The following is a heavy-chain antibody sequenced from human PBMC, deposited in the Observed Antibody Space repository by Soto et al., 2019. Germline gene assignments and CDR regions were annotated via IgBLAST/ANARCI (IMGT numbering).Heavy chain of an antibody. CDR2: IDWEDDR. V-gene: IGHV2-70*11. CDR3: ARFTAESDAFDF. J-gene: IGHJ3*01. D-gene: IGHD3-16*01. Sequence: SGPTLVNPTQTLTLTCPLSGFSLSTSGVSVGWVRQPPGKALEWLARIDWEDDRYYDTSLKTRLTISMDTSINQVVLTMTNMDPLDTATYFCARFTAESDAFDFWGQGTMVTVSS. CDR1: GFSLSTSGVS.